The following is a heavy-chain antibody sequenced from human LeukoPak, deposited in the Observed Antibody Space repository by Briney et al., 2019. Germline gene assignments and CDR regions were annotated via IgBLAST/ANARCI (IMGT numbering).Heavy chain of an antibody. D-gene: IGHD3-10*01. Sequence: SETLSLTRGVYGGYFSDYYWSWIRQPPRKGLEWIGEINDGGSTNYNPSLKSRVTISVDSSKNQFSLKLSSVTAADTAVYYCARLQQRFEEFRLKPYYFDYWGQGILVTVSS. CDR3: ARLQQRFEEFRLKPYYFDY. V-gene: IGHV4-34*01. J-gene: IGHJ4*02. CDR1: GGYFSDYY. CDR2: INDGGST.